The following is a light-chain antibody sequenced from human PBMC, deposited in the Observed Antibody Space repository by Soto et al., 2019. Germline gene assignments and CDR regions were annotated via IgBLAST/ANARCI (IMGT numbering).Light chain of an antibody. CDR2: DAS. V-gene: IGKV3-11*01. CDR3: QQRVNWPPT. Sequence: VLTQSPARLSLSPGERATLSCRAGQSLSDYLAWYQQKPGQPPRLLFFDASNRATGVPDRFSAGGSGTDFTLIISSLEPEDFAVYYCQQRVNWPPTFGGGTKVEI. J-gene: IGKJ4*01. CDR1: QSLSDY.